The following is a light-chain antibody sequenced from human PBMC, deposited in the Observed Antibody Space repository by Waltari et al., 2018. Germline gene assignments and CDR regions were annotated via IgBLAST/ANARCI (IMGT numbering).Light chain of an antibody. CDR2: DVN. J-gene: IGLJ2*01. Sequence: QSALTQPPSVSGSPGQSVTISCPATKSDIGGWDRVSWYQQAPGSAPKLILFDVNNRPSGVPDRFSGSKSGNTASLTISVLQTEDEADYYCSSYTINTVLFGGGTKLTVL. V-gene: IGLV2-18*02. CDR3: SSYTINTVL. CDR1: KSDIGGWDR.